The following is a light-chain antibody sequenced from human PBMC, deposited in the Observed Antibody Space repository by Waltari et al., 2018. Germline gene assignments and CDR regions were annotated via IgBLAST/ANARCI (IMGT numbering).Light chain of an antibody. V-gene: IGLV2-14*03. CDR1: TSAIGSYNY. CDR2: DLT. CDR3: SSYTSTGTLV. J-gene: IGLJ2*01. Sequence: QSALTQPASVSGSLGQSITISCTGTTSAIGSYNYVPWYRQHPGKPPNLLIYDLTKRPSGVSDRFSGSKSGYTASLTISGLQAEDETDYYCSSYTSTGTLVLGGGTKLTVL.